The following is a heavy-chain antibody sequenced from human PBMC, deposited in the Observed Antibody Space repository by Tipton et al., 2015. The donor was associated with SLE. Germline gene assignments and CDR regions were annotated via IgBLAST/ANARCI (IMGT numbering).Heavy chain of an antibody. CDR1: GLTFSNAW. CDR2: IYDSGST. CDR3: AKRGDVTGTQPSQNWFDP. Sequence: LRLSCAASGLTFSNAWMSWVRQAPGKGLEWVGYIYDSGSTDYNPSLKGRVAISVDTPKNQFSLSLSSVTSADTAVYYCAKRGDVTGTQPSQNWFDPWGQGILVTVSS. J-gene: IGHJ5*02. D-gene: IGHD1-7*01. V-gene: IGHV4-59*01.